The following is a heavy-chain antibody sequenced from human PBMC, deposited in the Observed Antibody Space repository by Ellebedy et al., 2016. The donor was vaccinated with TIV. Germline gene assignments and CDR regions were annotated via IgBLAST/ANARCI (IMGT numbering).Heavy chain of an antibody. J-gene: IGHJ6*02. CDR2: IIPIFGTA. CDR3: ARVLLEMATITGYYYGMDV. CDR1: GGTFSSYA. D-gene: IGHD5-24*01. V-gene: IGHV1-69*06. Sequence: SVKVSXXASGGTFSSYAISWVRQAPGQGLEWMGGIIPIFGTANYAQKFQGRVTITADKSTSTAYMELSSLRSEDTAVYYCARVLLEMATITGYYYGMDVWGQGTTVTVSS.